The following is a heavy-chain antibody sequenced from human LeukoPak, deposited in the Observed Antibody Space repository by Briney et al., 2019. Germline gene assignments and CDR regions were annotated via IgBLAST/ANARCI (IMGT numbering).Heavy chain of an antibody. Sequence: GGSLRLSCAASGFTFSSYSMDWVRQAPGKGLEWVSYISTSSSYVYYADSVKGRFTISRDNAKNSLYLQMNSLSAEDTAVYYCAREVGATANWFDPWGQGTLVTVSS. CDR1: GFTFSSYS. J-gene: IGHJ5*02. D-gene: IGHD1-26*01. CDR2: ISTSSSYV. V-gene: IGHV3-21*05. CDR3: AREVGATANWFDP.